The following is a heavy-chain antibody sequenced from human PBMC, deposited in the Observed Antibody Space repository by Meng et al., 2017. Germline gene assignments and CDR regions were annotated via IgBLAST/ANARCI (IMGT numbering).Heavy chain of an antibody. CDR1: GASVSSNSAA. V-gene: IGHV6-1*01. CDR2: AYYRSKWYH. J-gene: IGHJ4*02. Sequence: QLQLQPSGPGLLKPSQTLSLICAIAGASVSSNSAAWNWIRQSPSRGLEWLGRAYYRSKWYHDYAESVKSRISIDPDTSKNQFSLQLRSVTPEDSAVYYCARGSYSFDSWGQRTLVTVSS. D-gene: IGHD1-26*01. CDR3: ARGSYSFDS.